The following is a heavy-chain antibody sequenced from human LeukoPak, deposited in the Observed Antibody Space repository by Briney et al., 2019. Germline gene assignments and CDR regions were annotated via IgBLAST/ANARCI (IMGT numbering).Heavy chain of an antibody. J-gene: IGHJ4*02. D-gene: IGHD3-22*01. V-gene: IGHV1-24*01. CDR3: ATIEYDSSGYYVAY. CDR2: FDPEDGET. CDR1: GYTLTELS. Sequence: ASVKVSCKVSGYTLTELSMHWVRQAPGKGLEWMGGFDPEDGETIYAQKFQGRVTMTEDTSTDTAYMELSSLRSEDTAVYYCATIEYDSSGYYVAYWGQGTLVTVSS.